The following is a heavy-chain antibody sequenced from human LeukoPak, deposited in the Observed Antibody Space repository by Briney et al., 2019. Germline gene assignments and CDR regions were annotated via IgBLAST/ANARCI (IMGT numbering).Heavy chain of an antibody. CDR3: ARGGYSGYDYYYYYYMDV. CDR1: GYTLTGYY. V-gene: IGHV1-2*02. CDR2: INPNSGGT. Sequence: ASVKVSCKASGYTLTGYYMHWVRQAPGQGLEWMGWINPNSGGTNYAQKFQGRVTMTRDTSISTAYMELSRLRSDDTAVYYCARGGYSGYDYYYYYYMDVWGKGTTVTISS. J-gene: IGHJ6*03. D-gene: IGHD5-12*01.